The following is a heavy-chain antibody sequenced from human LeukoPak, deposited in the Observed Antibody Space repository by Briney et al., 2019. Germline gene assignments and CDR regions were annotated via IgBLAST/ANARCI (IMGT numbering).Heavy chain of an antibody. V-gene: IGHV3-23*01. CDR2: ISGNGYP. D-gene: IGHD1-26*01. CDR1: GFTLSSYA. Sequence: GGSLRLSGAASGFTLSSYAMNWVRQAPEKGLEWVSAISGNGYPYYADSVKGRFTISRDNSKNTLYLQMNGLRAEDTAVYYCAKRGAEVGTTVAPGDCWGQGTLLTVSS. J-gene: IGHJ4*02. CDR3: AKRGAEVGTTVAPGDC.